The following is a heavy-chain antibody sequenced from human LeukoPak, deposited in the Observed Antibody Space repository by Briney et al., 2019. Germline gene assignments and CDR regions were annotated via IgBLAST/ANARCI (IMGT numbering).Heavy chain of an antibody. CDR2: IYYSGST. Sequence: SETLSLTCAVSGGSISSNSYYWGWIRQPPGKGLEWIGSIYYSGSTYYNPSLKSRVTISVDTSKNQFSLKLSSVTAADTAVYYCARRLGDRPRGRKFDPWGQGTLVTVSS. CDR3: ARRLGDRPRGRKFDP. J-gene: IGHJ5*02. D-gene: IGHD3-10*01. V-gene: IGHV4-39*07. CDR1: GGSISSNSYY.